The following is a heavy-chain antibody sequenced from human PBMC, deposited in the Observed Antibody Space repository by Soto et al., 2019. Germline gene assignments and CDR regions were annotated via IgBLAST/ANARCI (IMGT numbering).Heavy chain of an antibody. J-gene: IGHJ4*02. CDR1: GDSVSSNSAA. V-gene: IGHV6-1*01. CDR3: ARELRRGSVWYWTES. CDR2: TYYRSKWFN. D-gene: IGHD6-19*01. Sequence: SQTLSLTCTISGDSVSSNSAAWNWIRQSPSRGLEWLGRTYYRSKWFNDYAVSVKSRITISPDTSKNQFSLLLNSVTPEDTAVYYCARELRRGSVWYWTESWGQGTLVTVSS.